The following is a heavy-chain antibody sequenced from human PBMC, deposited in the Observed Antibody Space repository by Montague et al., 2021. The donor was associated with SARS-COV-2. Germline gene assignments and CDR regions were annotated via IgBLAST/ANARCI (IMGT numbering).Heavy chain of an antibody. CDR2: VYHSGYT. J-gene: IGHJ4*02. CDR1: GGSISGYY. V-gene: IGHV4-59*04. D-gene: IGHD5-12*01. Sequence: SETLSLTCSVSGGSISGYYWSWIRQPPGKGPEWIGTVYHSGYTHXNPSLKGRVTVSIDTSKNQFSLTVTSVTAADTAVYFCARRGYTGSDYFDYWGQGTLVTVSS. CDR3: ARRGYTGSDYFDY.